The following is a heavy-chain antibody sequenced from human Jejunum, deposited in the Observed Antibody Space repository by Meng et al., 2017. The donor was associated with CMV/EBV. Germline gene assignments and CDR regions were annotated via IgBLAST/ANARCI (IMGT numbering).Heavy chain of an antibody. Sequence: QLPLVRSGAEVKKPGASVRVSCKASGYTFTHHGISWIRQAPGQGLEWMGWISCYNGDTNYAQKLQGRVTMTTDTSTNTAYMDLRGLRSDDTAVYYCARDPSNTSGRYAYFDYWGQGTLVTVSS. J-gene: IGHJ4*02. CDR1: GYTFTHHG. CDR3: ARDPSNTSGRYAYFDY. V-gene: IGHV1-18*01. D-gene: IGHD6-19*01. CDR2: ISCYNGDT.